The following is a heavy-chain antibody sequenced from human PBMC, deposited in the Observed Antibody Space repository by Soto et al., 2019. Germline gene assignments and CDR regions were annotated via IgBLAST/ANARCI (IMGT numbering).Heavy chain of an antibody. V-gene: IGHV3-23*01. J-gene: IGHJ5*02. D-gene: IGHD3-10*01. CDR1: GFPFGITD. CDR2: IDGSGGAT. CDR3: AKNSGWFNT. Sequence: GGSLRLSCAASGFPFGITDMSWVRQAPGKGLEWVSTIDGSGGATHYADSVKGRFTISRDNSKNTVFLQMSSLRADDTAVYYCAKNSGWFNTWGQGTLVTVS.